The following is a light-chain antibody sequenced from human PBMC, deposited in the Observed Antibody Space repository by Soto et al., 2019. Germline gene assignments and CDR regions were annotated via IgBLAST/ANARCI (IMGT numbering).Light chain of an antibody. CDR3: SSYTSSSTLVV. V-gene: IGLV2-14*01. CDR1: SSDIGSYNY. Sequence: QSALTQPASVSGSPGQSITISCTGASSDIGSYNYVSWYQQHPGKAPKLMIFDVSDRPSGVSNRFSGSKSGNTASLTISGLQAEDEADYHCSSYTSSSTLVVFGGGTKLTVL. CDR2: DVS. J-gene: IGLJ2*01.